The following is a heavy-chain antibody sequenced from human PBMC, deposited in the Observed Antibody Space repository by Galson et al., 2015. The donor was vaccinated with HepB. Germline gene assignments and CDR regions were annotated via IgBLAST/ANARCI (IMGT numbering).Heavy chain of an antibody. CDR1: GDTFRNYA. Sequence: SVKVSCKASGDTFRNYAINWVRQAPGQGLEWMGRVIPIISISNYAQKFQGRVTITADKSTNTAYMELSSLRSEDTAVYYCARGDGYNYYEFDYWGQGTLVTVSS. CDR3: ARGDGYNYYEFDY. CDR2: VIPIISIS. D-gene: IGHD5-24*01. J-gene: IGHJ4*02. V-gene: IGHV1-69*04.